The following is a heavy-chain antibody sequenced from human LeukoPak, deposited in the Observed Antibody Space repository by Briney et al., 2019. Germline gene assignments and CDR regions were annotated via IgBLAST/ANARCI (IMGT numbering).Heavy chain of an antibody. D-gene: IGHD6-13*01. CDR3: TRETSSWTGFDY. Sequence: GGSLRLSCTGSGFAFGDYGVNWVRQAPGKGLEWVGFIRSKGYGGTTEYAASVKGRFTISRVDSNSIAYLQMNSLKTEDTAVYYCTRETSSWTGFDYWGQGTLVTVSS. J-gene: IGHJ4*02. CDR1: GFAFGDYG. V-gene: IGHV3-49*04. CDR2: IRSKGYGGTT.